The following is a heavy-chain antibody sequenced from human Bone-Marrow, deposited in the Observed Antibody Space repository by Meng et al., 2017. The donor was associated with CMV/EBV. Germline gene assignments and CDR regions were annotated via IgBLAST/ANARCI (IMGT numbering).Heavy chain of an antibody. Sequence: GSLRLSCAVYGGSFSGYYWSWIRQPPGKGLEWIGEINHSGSTNYNPSLKSRVTISVDTSKNQFSLKLSSVTAADTAVYYCARPLITMVRGGFDYWGQGTLVTVYS. D-gene: IGHD3-10*01. CDR1: GGSFSGYY. CDR2: INHSGST. V-gene: IGHV4-34*01. CDR3: ARPLITMVRGGFDY. J-gene: IGHJ4*02.